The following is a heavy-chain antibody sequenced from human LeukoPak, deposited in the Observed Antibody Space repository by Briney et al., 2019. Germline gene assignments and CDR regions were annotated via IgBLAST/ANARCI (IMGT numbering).Heavy chain of an antibody. D-gene: IGHD1-26*01. CDR3: ARGGSYSGSYSFFDY. Sequence: ASVKVSCKASGYTFTSYGISWVRQAPGQGLEWMGWISAYNGNTDYAQKLQGRVTMTTDTSTNTAYMELRSLRSDDPAVYYCARGGSYSGSYSFFDYWGQGTLVTVSS. CDR2: ISAYNGNT. CDR1: GYTFTSYG. J-gene: IGHJ4*02. V-gene: IGHV1-18*01.